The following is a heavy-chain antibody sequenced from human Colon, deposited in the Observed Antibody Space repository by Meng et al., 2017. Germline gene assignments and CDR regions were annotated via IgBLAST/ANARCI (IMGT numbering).Heavy chain of an antibody. V-gene: IGHV4-34*02. J-gene: IGHJ4*02. D-gene: IGHD3-9*01. CDR3: ARGVDWAKSGNF. Sequence: QVQIQQGGAGLLKPSETLSLTCAVSGGSFSDYYLTWIRQPPGKGLEWVGEIHPSGSTYYSPSLQSRVTITLDTSKNQFSLTLSSMTAADTAVYYCARGVDWAKSGNFWGQGTLVTVSS. CDR1: GGSFSDYY. CDR2: IHPSGST.